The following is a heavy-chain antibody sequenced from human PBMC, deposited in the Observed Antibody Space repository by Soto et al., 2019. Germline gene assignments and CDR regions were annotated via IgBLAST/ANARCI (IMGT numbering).Heavy chain of an antibody. Sequence: EVQLLESGGGLVQPGGSLRLSCSASGFTFSSYAMSWVRQAPGKGLEWVSSISGSGGNAYYADSVRGRFTISSDNSKNPLRLQMNSLRAYDTAVYHCAKDGASGSYPPYYYYGMDVWGQGTTVTVSS. CDR3: AKDGASGSYPPYYYYGMDV. V-gene: IGHV3-23*01. CDR1: GFTFSSYA. CDR2: ISGSGGNA. D-gene: IGHD1-26*01. J-gene: IGHJ6*02.